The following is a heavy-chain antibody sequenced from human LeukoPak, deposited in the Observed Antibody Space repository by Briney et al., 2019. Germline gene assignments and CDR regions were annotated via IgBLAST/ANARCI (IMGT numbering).Heavy chain of an antibody. CDR3: ARGRYCTGTNCFPQWHDP. CDR1: GYIFTNYG. V-gene: IGHV1-18*04. D-gene: IGHD2-8*02. CDR2: ISAHGNT. J-gene: IGHJ5*02. Sequence: ASVKVSCKASGYIFTNYGIDWVRQAPGQGLEWMGWISAHGNTYYAQEFQGRVTMTTDTSTGTAYMELRSLRSDDTALYYCARGRYCTGTNCFPQWHDPWGQGTLVTVSS.